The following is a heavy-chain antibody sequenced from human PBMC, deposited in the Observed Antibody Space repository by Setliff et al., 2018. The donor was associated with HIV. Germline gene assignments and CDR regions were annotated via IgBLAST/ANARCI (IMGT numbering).Heavy chain of an antibody. D-gene: IGHD6-19*01. CDR2: IYYRGST. V-gene: IGHV4-31*03. CDR1: GGSISSGGYY. J-gene: IGHJ4*02. Sequence: PSETLSLTCTVSGGSISSGGYYWSWIRQHPGKGLGWIGYIYYRGSTYYNPSLKSRVTISVDTSKNQFSWKLSSLTAADTAVYYCARDSGWYLVDYWGQGTLVTVSS. CDR3: ARDSGWYLVDY.